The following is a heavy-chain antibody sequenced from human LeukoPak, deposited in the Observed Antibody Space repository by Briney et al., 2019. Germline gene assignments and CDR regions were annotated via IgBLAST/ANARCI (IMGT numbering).Heavy chain of an antibody. V-gene: IGHV3-23*01. Sequence: GGSLRLSCAASGFTFSSYAMSWVRQAPGKGLEWVSAISGSGGSTYYADSVKGRFTISSDNSKNTLYLQMNSLRAEDTAVYYCAKDLGNYYYYMDVWGKGTTVTVSS. CDR1: GFTFSSYA. CDR2: ISGSGGST. D-gene: IGHD3-10*01. CDR3: AKDLGNYYYYMDV. J-gene: IGHJ6*03.